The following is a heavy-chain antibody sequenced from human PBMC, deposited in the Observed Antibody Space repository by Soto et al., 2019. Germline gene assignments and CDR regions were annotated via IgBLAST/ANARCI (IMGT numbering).Heavy chain of an antibody. D-gene: IGHD6-13*01. CDR3: AQAAGEVIDY. CDR2: ISYDGSNK. J-gene: IGHJ4*02. V-gene: IGHV3-30-3*02. Sequence: QVQLVESGGGVVQPGRSLRLSCAASGFTFSSYAMHWVRQAPGKGLEWVGVISYDGSNKYYADSVKGRFTISRDNSKNTLYLQMNSLRAEDTAVYYCAQAAGEVIDYWGQGTLVTVSS. CDR1: GFTFSSYA.